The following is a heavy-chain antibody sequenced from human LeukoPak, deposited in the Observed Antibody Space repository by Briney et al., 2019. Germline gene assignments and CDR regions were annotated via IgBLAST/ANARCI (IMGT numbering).Heavy chain of an antibody. D-gene: IGHD6-13*01. J-gene: IGHJ4*02. CDR3: AKDIGQQLVRRFDY. CDR1: GFTFSNKW. CDR2: ISGSGGST. Sequence: GGSLRLSCAASGFTFSNKWMTWVRQAPGKGLEWVSAISGSGGSTYYADSVKGRLTISRDNSKNTLYLQMNSLRAEDTAVYYCAKDIGQQLVRRFDYWGQGTLVTVSS. V-gene: IGHV3-23*01.